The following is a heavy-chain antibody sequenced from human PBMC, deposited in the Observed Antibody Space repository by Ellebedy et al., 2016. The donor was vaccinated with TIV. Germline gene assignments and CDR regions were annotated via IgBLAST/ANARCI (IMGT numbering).Heavy chain of an antibody. Sequence: GESLKISCATSGFTFSSCAMSWVRQAPGKGLEWVSAISGGGGSTYYADSVKGRFTISRDNSKNSLYLQMNSLRADDTAVYYCALEGLVVVAPTELGDAFDIWGQGTMVTVSS. CDR1: GFTFSSCA. J-gene: IGHJ3*02. CDR2: ISGGGGST. V-gene: IGHV3-23*01. D-gene: IGHD2-15*01. CDR3: ALEGLVVVAPTELGDAFDI.